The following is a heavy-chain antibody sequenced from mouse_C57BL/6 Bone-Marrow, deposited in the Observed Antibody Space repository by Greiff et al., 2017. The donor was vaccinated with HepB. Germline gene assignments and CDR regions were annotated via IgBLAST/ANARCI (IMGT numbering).Heavy chain of an antibody. J-gene: IGHJ3*01. Sequence: VQLKQSGGGLVKPGGSLKLSCAASGFTFSSYAMSWVRQTPEKRLEWVATISDGGSYTYYPDNVKGRFTISRDNAKNNLYLQMSHLKSEDTAMYYCARDGDYYGSSFFAYWGQGTLVTVSA. CDR1: GFTFSSYA. D-gene: IGHD1-1*01. CDR3: ARDGDYYGSSFFAY. CDR2: ISDGGSYT. V-gene: IGHV5-4*01.